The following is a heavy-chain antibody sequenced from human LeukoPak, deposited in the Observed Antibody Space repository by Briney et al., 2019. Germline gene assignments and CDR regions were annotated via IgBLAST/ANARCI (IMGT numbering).Heavy chain of an antibody. CDR1: GGTFSSYA. CDR2: IIPIFGTA. J-gene: IGHJ2*01. V-gene: IGHV1-69*05. Sequence: SVKVSCKASGGTFSSYAISWVRQAPGQGLEWMGGIIPIFGTANYAQKFQGRVTITTDESTSTAYMELSSLRSEDTAVYYCARDAKVPAAIAEPTDWYFDLWGRGTLVTVSS. D-gene: IGHD2-2*01. CDR3: ARDAKVPAAIAEPTDWYFDL.